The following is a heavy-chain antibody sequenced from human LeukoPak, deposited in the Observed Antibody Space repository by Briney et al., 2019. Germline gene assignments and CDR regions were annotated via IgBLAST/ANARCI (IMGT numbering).Heavy chain of an antibody. D-gene: IGHD1-26*01. CDR1: GYTFTNYD. Sequence: ASVKVSCKTSGYTFTNYDINWVRQATGQGLEWLGWMSPNNGDTGYAQKFQGRVTMTRNTSTNTAYMELSGLTSEDTAVYYCAIPIVGATLFDYWGQGTLVTVSS. CDR2: MSPNNGDT. J-gene: IGHJ4*02. CDR3: AIPIVGATLFDY. V-gene: IGHV1-8*01.